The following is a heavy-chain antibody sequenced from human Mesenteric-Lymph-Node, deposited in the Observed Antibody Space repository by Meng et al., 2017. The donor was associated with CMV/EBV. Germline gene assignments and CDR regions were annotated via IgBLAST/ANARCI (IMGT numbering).Heavy chain of an antibody. J-gene: IGHJ3*02. Sequence: GGSLRLSCAASGFTFSSYGMHWVRQAPGKGLEWVAFIRYDGSNKFYADSVKGRFTISRDNPKNTLYLQMNSLRAEDTAVYYCAKEGVDTAMVGGAFDIWGQGTMVTVSS. V-gene: IGHV3-30*02. D-gene: IGHD5-18*01. CDR3: AKEGVDTAMVGGAFDI. CDR1: GFTFSSYG. CDR2: IRYDGSNK.